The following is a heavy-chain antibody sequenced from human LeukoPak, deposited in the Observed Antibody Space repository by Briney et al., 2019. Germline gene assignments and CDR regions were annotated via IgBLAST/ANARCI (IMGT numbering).Heavy chain of an antibody. J-gene: IGHJ4*02. CDR2: ISSSSSYI. Sequence: PGGSLRLSCVASGFTFSSYSMNWVRQAPGKGLEWVSSISSSSSYIYYADSVKGRFTISRDSAKNSLYLQMNSLRAEDTAVYYCARDHLYDILTGYFDYWGQGTLVTVSS. CDR1: GFTFSSYS. V-gene: IGHV3-21*01. CDR3: ARDHLYDILTGYFDY. D-gene: IGHD3-9*01.